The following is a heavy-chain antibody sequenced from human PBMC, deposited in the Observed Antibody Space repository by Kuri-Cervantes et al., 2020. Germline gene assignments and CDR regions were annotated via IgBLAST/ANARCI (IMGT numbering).Heavy chain of an antibody. V-gene: IGHV3-7*01. CDR2: INQDGSTI. CDR1: GFTFSDYY. CDR3: ANDPSGGNAGGEYYMDV. D-gene: IGHD2-15*01. Sequence: GGSLRLSCAASGFTFSDYYMSWIRQAPGKGLEWVANINQDGSTIHYVDSVKGRFTISRDNARDSLYLQMNSLRAEDTAVYYCANDPSGGNAGGEYYMDVWGKGTTVTVSS. J-gene: IGHJ6*03.